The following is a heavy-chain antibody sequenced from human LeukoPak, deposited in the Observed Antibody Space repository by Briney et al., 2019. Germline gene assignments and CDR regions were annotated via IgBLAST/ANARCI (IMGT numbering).Heavy chain of an antibody. V-gene: IGHV3-74*01. J-gene: IGHJ5*02. CDR1: GFTFSSYW. CDR3: ARPSDFWSGYYMET. Sequence: PGGSLRLSCAASGFTFSSYWMHWVRQAPGKGLVWVSRINTDGSSTSYADSVKGRFTISRDNAKNTLYLQMNSLRAEDTAVYYCARPSDFWSGYYMETWGQGTLVTVSS. CDR2: INTDGSST. D-gene: IGHD3-3*01.